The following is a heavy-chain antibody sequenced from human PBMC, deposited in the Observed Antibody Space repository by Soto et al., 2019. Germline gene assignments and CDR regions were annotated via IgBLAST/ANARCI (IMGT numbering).Heavy chain of an antibody. D-gene: IGHD2-15*01. CDR3: ATVGRGYCSGSSCPGAYKWFDP. V-gene: IGHV1-24*01. J-gene: IGHJ5*02. CDR1: GYTLTELS. CDR2: FDPEDGET. Sequence: ASVKVSCKVSGYTLTELSMHWVRQAPGKGLEWMGGFDPEDGETIYAQKFQGRVTMTEDTSTDTAYMELSSLRSEDTAVYYCATVGRGYCSGSSCPGAYKWFDPWGQGTLVTVS.